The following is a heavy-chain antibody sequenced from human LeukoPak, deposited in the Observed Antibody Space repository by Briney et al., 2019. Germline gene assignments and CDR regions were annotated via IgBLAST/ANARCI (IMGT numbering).Heavy chain of an antibody. V-gene: IGHV3-11*05. Sequence: GGSLRLSCAASGFXFSDYYMSWIRQAPGKGLEWVSYISSSSSYTNYADSVKGRFTISRDNGKNSLYLQMNSLRAEDTAVYYCARALGTEAAGAFDIWGQGTMVTVSS. J-gene: IGHJ3*02. CDR2: ISSSSSYT. CDR1: GFXFSDYY. D-gene: IGHD6-13*01. CDR3: ARALGTEAAGAFDI.